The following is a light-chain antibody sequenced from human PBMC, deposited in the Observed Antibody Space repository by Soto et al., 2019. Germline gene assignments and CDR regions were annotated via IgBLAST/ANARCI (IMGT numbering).Light chain of an antibody. CDR3: LQHSDFPWT. J-gene: IGKJ1*01. V-gene: IGKV1-5*01. CDR2: DAS. Sequence: DIQMTQSPSTLSASIGDRVSITCRASENISEWLAWYQQKPGKAPKVLISDASNLQNGVPSRFSGSGSGTEFTLTISSLQPDDFAIYYCLQHSDFPWTFGQGTEVEIK. CDR1: ENISEW.